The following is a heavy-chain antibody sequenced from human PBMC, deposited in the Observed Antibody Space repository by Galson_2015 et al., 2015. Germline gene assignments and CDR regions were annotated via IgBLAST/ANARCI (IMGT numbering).Heavy chain of an antibody. CDR3: ARCLGLWFGELGSFHYAFDI. V-gene: IGHV4-31*03. CDR1: GGSISSGGYY. CDR2: IYYSGST. Sequence: TLSLTCTVSGGSISSGGYYWSWIRQHPGKGLEWIGYIYYSGSTYYNPSLKSRVTISVDTSKNQFSLKLSSVTAADTAVYYCARCLGLWFGELGSFHYAFDIWGQGTMVTVSS. D-gene: IGHD3-10*01. J-gene: IGHJ3*02.